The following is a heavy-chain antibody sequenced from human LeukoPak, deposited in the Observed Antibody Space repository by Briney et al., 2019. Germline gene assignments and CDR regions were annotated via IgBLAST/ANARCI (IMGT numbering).Heavy chain of an antibody. CDR3: VRTGTAMTWVDY. Sequence: SETLSLTCTVSGGSISSYHWSWIRQPPGKGLEWIGYIYYSGSTNYNPSLKSRVTISVDTSKNQFSLKLSSVTAADTAVYHCVRTGTAMTWVDYWGQGTLVTVSS. D-gene: IGHD5-18*01. V-gene: IGHV4-59*01. CDR1: GGSISSYH. J-gene: IGHJ4*02. CDR2: IYYSGST.